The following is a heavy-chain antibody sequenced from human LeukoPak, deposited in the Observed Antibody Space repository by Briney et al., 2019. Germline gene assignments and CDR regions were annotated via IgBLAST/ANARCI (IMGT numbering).Heavy chain of an antibody. D-gene: IGHD3-9*01. CDR2: IRYDGTNK. CDR1: RFTFSSYS. V-gene: IGHV3-30*02. J-gene: IGHJ4*02. Sequence: GGSLRLSCEASRFTFSSYSMNWVRQAPGKGLEWVAFIRYDGTNKYYAESVKGRFTISRDNSKNTLYVQMNSLRAGDTAVFYCVRGNNDWLTKTEFDYWGQGALVTVSS. CDR3: VRGNNDWLTKTEFDY.